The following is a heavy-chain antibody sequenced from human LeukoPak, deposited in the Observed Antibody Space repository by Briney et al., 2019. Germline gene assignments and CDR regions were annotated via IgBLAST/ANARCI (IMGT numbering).Heavy chain of an antibody. CDR1: GFTFSSYS. CDR3: ARDLKGSSSWYGDYGMDV. Sequence: GGSLRLSCAASGFTFSSYSMNWVRQAPGKGLEWVSTISSSSSYIHYADSVKGRFTISRDNAKNSLYLQMNSLRAEDTAVYYCARDLKGSSSWYGDYGMDVWGQGTTVTVSS. D-gene: IGHD6-13*01. J-gene: IGHJ6*02. CDR2: ISSSSSYI. V-gene: IGHV3-21*01.